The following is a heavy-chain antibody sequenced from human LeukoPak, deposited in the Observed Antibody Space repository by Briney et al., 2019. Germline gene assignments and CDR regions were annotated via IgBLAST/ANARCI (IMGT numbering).Heavy chain of an antibody. J-gene: IGHJ6*02. D-gene: IGHD4-17*01. CDR3: ARAMVTTGNAMDV. CDR1: GFTFSSYW. Sequence: GGSLRLSCAASGFTFSSYWMHWVRQAPGMGLVWVSRINGDGTSTNYADSGKGRFTISRDNAKNTLYLQMNSLRAEDTTVYYCARAMVTTGNAMDVWGQGTTVTVSS. V-gene: IGHV3-74*01. CDR2: INGDGTST.